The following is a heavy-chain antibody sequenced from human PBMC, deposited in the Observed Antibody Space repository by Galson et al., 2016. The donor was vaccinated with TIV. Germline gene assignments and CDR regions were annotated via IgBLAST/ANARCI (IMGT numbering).Heavy chain of an antibody. D-gene: IGHD4-11*01. J-gene: IGHJ5*02. CDR3: ARSLYSNYGYLDT. Sequence: SLRLSCAASGFTFSDYSMNWVRQAPGKGPVWVSVISRSSSYRYYTNSVKGRFTISRDNAKNSLYLQMSSLRVEDTAVYYCARSLYSNYGYLDTWGQGILVTVSS. CDR2: ISRSSSYR. CDR1: GFTFSDYS. V-gene: IGHV3-21*01.